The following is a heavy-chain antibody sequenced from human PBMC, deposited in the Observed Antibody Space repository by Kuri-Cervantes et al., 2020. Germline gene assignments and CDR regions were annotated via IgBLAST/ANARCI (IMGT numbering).Heavy chain of an antibody. Sequence: GESLKISCAASGFTFSSYATHWVRQAPGKGLEWVAVISYDGSNKYYADSVKGRFTISRDNSKNTLYLQMNSLRAEDTAVYYCARARSSSSWYYYYGMDVWGQGTTVTVSS. J-gene: IGHJ6*02. CDR3: ARARSSSSWYYYYGMDV. CDR1: GFTFSSYA. V-gene: IGHV3-30-3*01. CDR2: ISYDGSNK. D-gene: IGHD6-13*01.